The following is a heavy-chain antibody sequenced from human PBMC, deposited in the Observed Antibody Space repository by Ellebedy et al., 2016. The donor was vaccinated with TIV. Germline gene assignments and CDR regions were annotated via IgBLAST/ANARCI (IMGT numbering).Heavy chain of an antibody. CDR3: ARDQECSSTSCYPTYFDY. CDR1: GFTFSNYN. D-gene: IGHD2-2*01. J-gene: IGHJ4*02. V-gene: IGHV3-48*01. Sequence: GESLKISCAASGFTFSNYNMNWVRQAPGKGLEWVSYISSSSSTIYYADSVKGRFTISRDNAKNSLYLQMNSLRAEDTAVYYCARDQECSSTSCYPTYFDYWGQGTLVTVSS. CDR2: ISSSSSTI.